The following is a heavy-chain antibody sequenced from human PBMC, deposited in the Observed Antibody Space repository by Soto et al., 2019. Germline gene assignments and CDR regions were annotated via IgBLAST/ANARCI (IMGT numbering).Heavy chain of an antibody. D-gene: IGHD3-3*01. CDR3: TRGSLLEWSCMDV. V-gene: IGHV1-46*02. CDR2: INPSGSIT. CDR1: GYTFDRYY. J-gene: IGHJ6*02. Sequence: GASVKVSCKASGYTFDRYYMHCVRQAPGQGLEWMGMINPSGSITSYAQKFQGRVTMTRDTSTRTLSMELTSLRSEDTAVYYCTRGSLLEWSCMDVWGQGTTVTVSS.